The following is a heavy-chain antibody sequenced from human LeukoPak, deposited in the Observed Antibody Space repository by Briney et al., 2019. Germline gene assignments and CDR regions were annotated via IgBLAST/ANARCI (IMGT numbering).Heavy chain of an antibody. J-gene: IGHJ4*02. D-gene: IGHD2-15*01. V-gene: IGHV3-64*01. CDR1: GFTFSSYA. CDR3: AREVGDY. Sequence: GGSLRLSCAASGFTFSSYAMHWVRQAPGKGLEYVSAISSNGGSTYYANSVKGRLTISRDNSKNTLYLQMGSLRAEDMAVYYCAREVGDYWGQGTLVTVSS. CDR2: ISSNGGST.